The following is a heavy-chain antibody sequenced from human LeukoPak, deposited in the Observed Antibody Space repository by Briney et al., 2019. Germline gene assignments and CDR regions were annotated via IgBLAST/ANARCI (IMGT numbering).Heavy chain of an antibody. D-gene: IGHD2-2*01. V-gene: IGHV3-7*05. J-gene: IGHJ4*02. CDR3: ASDQRCCSSSSCTCDPFDY. CDR1: GFTFSSYW. Sequence: GGSLRLSCAASGFTFSSYWMSWVREAPGKGLEWVANIKQDGSEKYYVDSVKGRVTISRDNAKNSLYLKINILRAEDTAVYYCASDQRCCSSSSCTCDPFDYWGQGTLVTVSS. CDR2: IKQDGSEK.